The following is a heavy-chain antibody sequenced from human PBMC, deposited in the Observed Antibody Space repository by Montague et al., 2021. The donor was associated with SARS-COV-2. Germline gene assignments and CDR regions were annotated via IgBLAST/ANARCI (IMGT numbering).Heavy chain of an antibody. V-gene: IGHV3-23*01. CDR2: INYRGT. J-gene: IGHJ4*02. CDR3: TRGLYAAYH. Sequence: SLRLSCAASGFTFSDYAMSWARQAPGKGLEWVSSINYRGTYYADSVRGRFAISRDNSKNTLYLQMHSLRAEDTAVYYCTRGLYAAYHWGQGTLVTVSS. D-gene: IGHD2/OR15-2a*01. CDR1: GFTFSDYA.